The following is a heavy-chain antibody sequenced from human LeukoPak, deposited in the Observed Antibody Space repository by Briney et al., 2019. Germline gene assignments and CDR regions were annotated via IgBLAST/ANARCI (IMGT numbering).Heavy chain of an antibody. J-gene: IGHJ4*02. CDR1: GNTITSYY. V-gene: IGHV1-2*02. CDR3: ARDASPFDY. Sequence: ASVKVSCTASGNTITSYYIHWVRQAPGQGLEWMGWINPNSGGTNYEEKFQGRVTMTRDTSISTAYMELSRLRSDDTAVYYCARDASPFDYWGQGTLVTVSS. CDR2: INPNSGGT.